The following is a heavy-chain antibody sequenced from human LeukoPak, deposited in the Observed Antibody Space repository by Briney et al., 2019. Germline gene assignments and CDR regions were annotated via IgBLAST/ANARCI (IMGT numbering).Heavy chain of an antibody. V-gene: IGHV3-48*03. CDR3: ARDGEQLVSAVFFDY. D-gene: IGHD6-6*01. CDR2: ISGSGNTI. Sequence: GGSLRLSCAASGFTFSSYEMNWVRQAPGKGLEWVSYISGSGNTIYYADSVKGRFTISRDNAKNSLFLQMNSLRAEDTAVYYCARDGEQLVSAVFFDYWGQGTLVTVSS. J-gene: IGHJ4*02. CDR1: GFTFSSYE.